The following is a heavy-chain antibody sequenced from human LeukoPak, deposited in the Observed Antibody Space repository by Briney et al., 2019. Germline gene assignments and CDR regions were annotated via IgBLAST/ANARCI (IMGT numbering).Heavy chain of an antibody. CDR1: GYTLTELS. D-gene: IGHD3-10*01. CDR2: FDPEDGET. V-gene: IGHV1-24*01. Sequence: ASVKVSCKVSGYTLTELSMRWVRQASGKGLEWMGGFDPEDGETIYAQKFQGRVTMTEDTSTDTAYMELSSLRSEDTAVYYCATTKGESSAFDIWGQGTMVTVSS. CDR3: ATTKGESSAFDI. J-gene: IGHJ3*02.